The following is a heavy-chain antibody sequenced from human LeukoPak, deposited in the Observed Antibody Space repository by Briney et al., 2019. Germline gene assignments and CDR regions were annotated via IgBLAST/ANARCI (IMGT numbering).Heavy chain of an antibody. CDR1: GYTFTSYG. Sequence: ASVKVSCKASGYTFTSYGISWVRQAPGQGLEWMGWISAYNGNTNYAQKLQGRVTMTTDTSTSTAYMGLRSLRSDDTAVYYCARVSYYGSGSLNWFDPWGQGTLVTVSS. J-gene: IGHJ5*02. CDR3: ARVSYYGSGSLNWFDP. CDR2: ISAYNGNT. V-gene: IGHV1-18*01. D-gene: IGHD3-10*01.